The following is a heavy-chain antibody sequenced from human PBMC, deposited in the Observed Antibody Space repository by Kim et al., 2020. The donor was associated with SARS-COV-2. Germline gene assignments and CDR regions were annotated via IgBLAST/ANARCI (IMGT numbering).Heavy chain of an antibody. CDR3: ARVPRYGDRGGFMRRKTSWATGMDV. Sequence: GGSLRLSCAASGFTFSDHYMDWVRQAPGKGLEWVGRTRNKANSYTTEYAASVKGRFTISRDDSKNSLYLQMNSLKTEDTAVYYCARVPRYGDRGGFMRRKTSWATGMDVWGQGTTVTVSS. V-gene: IGHV3-72*01. CDR2: TRNKANSYTT. CDR1: GFTFSDHY. D-gene: IGHD4-17*01. J-gene: IGHJ6*02.